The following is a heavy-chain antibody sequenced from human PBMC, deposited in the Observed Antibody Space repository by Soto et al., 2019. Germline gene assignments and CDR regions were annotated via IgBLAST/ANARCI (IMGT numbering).Heavy chain of an antibody. Sequence: SETLSLTCSVSGDSLKNHYWAWIRHSPGKGLEWIGYIYYSGSTNYNPSLKSRVTISVDTSKNQFSLKLSSVTAADTAVYYCARRRDGYTGIWFDHWGQGTLVTVST. CDR2: IYYSGST. CDR1: GDSLKNHY. CDR3: ARRRDGYTGIWFDH. V-gene: IGHV4-59*11. J-gene: IGHJ5*02. D-gene: IGHD5-12*01.